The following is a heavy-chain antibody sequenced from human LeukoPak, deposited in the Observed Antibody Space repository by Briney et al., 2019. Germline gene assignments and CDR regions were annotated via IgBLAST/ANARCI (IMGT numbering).Heavy chain of an antibody. Sequence: SGTLSLTCAVSGDSLTSTHWWNWVRQPPGKGLEWIGEIYHSGSTNYSPSLKSRLTISVDKSKNQFSLKLSSVTVADTAVYFCASKMVRGAYFNYWGQGTLVTVSS. CDR2: IYHSGST. D-gene: IGHD3-10*01. J-gene: IGHJ4*02. V-gene: IGHV4-4*02. CDR3: ASKMVRGAYFNY. CDR1: GDSLTSTHW.